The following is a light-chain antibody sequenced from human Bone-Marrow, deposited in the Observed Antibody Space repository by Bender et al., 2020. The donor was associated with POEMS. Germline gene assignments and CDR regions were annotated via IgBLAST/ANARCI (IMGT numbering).Light chain of an antibody. V-gene: IGLV2-8*01. CDR2: EVT. CDR1: SSDVGGYNY. Sequence: QSALTQPRSVSGSPGQSVTISCTGTSSDVGGYNYVSWYQQHPGKAPKLMIYEVTKRPSGVPDRFSGSKSGNTAFLTVSGLQAEDEADYYCAAYTGTTVVFGGGTKLTVL. J-gene: IGLJ2*01. CDR3: AAYTGTTVV.